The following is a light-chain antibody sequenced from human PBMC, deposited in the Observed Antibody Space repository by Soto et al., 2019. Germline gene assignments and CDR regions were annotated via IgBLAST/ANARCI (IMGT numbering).Light chain of an antibody. Sequence: EIVMTQPPLSAPVTLGQSASISCRSSQSLVHSDRNTYLSWFHQRPGHPPRLLIYKVSNRFSGVPDRFGGSGSGTYFTLKIDRVEADDVGLYYCMQLSHFPWTFGQGTKVDIK. CDR3: MQLSHFPWT. CDR2: KVS. J-gene: IGKJ1*01. CDR1: QSLVHSDRNTY. V-gene: IGKV2-24*01.